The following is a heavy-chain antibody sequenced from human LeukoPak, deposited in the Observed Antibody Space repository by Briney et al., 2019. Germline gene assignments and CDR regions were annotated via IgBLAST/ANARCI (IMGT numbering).Heavy chain of an antibody. CDR2: IKPDGSAE. CDR3: ARANNSSWHN. Sequence: GGSLRLSCAPSGFTFSSNWMSWVRHVPGRGLDWVANIKPDGSAEYYAASVKGRFTVSRDNAKNSLYLQMNSLRVEDTAVYYCARANNSSWHNWGQGTLVTVSS. V-gene: IGHV3-7*04. CDR1: GFTFSSNW. D-gene: IGHD6-13*01. J-gene: IGHJ4*02.